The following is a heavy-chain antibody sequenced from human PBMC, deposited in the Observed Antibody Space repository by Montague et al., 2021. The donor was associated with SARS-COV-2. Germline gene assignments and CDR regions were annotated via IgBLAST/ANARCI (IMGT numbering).Heavy chain of an antibody. J-gene: IGHJ4*02. CDR2: TSYDGSNK. Sequence: SLRLSLAASGFTFSSYAMHWVRQAPGKGLEWVAVTSYDGSNKYYADSVKGRFTISRDNSKNTLYLQMNSLRAEDTAVYYCARDSYDYVWGGYRYIYWGQGTLVTVSS. V-gene: IGHV3-30*04. CDR1: GFTFSSYA. CDR3: ARDSYDYVWGGYRYIY. D-gene: IGHD3-16*02.